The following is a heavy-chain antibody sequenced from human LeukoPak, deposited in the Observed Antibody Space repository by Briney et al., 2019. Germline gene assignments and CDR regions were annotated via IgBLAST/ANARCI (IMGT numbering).Heavy chain of an antibody. J-gene: IGHJ4*02. CDR3: AKDLRPYYYDSSGYYPAFFDY. CDR2: ISGSGGST. V-gene: IGHV3-23*01. CDR1: GFTFSSYA. Sequence: PGGSLRLSCAASGFTFSSYAMSWVRQAPGKGLEWVSAISGSGGSTYYADSVKGRFTISRDNSKNTLYLQMNSLRAEDTAVYYCAKDLRPYYYDSSGYYPAFFDYWGQGTLVTVSS. D-gene: IGHD3-22*01.